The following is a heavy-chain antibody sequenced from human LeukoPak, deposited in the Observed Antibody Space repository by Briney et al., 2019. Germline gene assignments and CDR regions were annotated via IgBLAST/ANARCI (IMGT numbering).Heavy chain of an antibody. J-gene: IGHJ4*02. CDR3: AKDRYRLTTVDY. CDR1: GFTFSSYA. D-gene: IGHD4-11*01. CDR2: ISGSGGST. V-gene: IGHV3-23*01. Sequence: GGSLRLSCAASGFTFSSYAMSWVRQAPGKGLEWVSAISGSGGSTYYADTVKGRFTISRDNSKNTLYLQMNSLRAEDTAVYYCAKDRYRLTTVDYWGQGTLVTVSS.